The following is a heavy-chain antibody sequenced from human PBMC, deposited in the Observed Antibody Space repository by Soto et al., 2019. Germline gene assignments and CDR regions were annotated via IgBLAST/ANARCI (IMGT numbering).Heavy chain of an antibody. Sequence: QVQLVESGGGVVQPGRSLRLSCAASGFTFSSYGMHWVRQAPGKGLEWVAVISYDGSNKYYAVSVKGRFTISRDNSKNTLYLQMNSLRAEDTAVYYCATLSSCSGGSCSYFDYWGQGTLVTVSS. V-gene: IGHV3-30*03. CDR2: ISYDGSNK. CDR1: GFTFSSYG. J-gene: IGHJ4*02. D-gene: IGHD2-15*01. CDR3: ATLSSCSGGSCSYFDY.